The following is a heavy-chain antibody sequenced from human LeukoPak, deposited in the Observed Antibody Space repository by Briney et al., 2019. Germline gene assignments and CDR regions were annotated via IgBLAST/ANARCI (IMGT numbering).Heavy chain of an antibody. V-gene: IGHV3-30*18. Sequence: GGSLRLSCAASGFTFSSYGMHWVRQAQGKGLEWVAVISYDGSNKYYADSVKGRFTISRDNSKNTLYLQMTSLRAEDTAVYYCAKSCDSSGYYPFDYWGQGTLVTVSS. J-gene: IGHJ4*02. CDR2: ISYDGSNK. CDR3: AKSCDSSGYYPFDY. CDR1: GFTFSSYG. D-gene: IGHD3-22*01.